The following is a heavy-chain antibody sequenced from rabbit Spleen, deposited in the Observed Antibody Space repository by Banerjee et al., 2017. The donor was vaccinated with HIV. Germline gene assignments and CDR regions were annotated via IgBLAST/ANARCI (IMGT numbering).Heavy chain of an antibody. J-gene: IGHJ4*01. D-gene: IGHD8-1*01. CDR3: ARDWAGGLYFYFSL. CDR1: GFDFSSSHW. CDR2: IYTGSGYT. Sequence: QEQLEESGGDLVKPEGSLTLTCTASGFDFSSSHWMCWDRQAPGKGLEWIGCIYTGSGYTYYASWAKGRFTISKTSSTTVTLQMTSLTAADTATYFCARDWAGGLYFYFSLWGQGTLVTVS. V-gene: IGHV1S45*01.